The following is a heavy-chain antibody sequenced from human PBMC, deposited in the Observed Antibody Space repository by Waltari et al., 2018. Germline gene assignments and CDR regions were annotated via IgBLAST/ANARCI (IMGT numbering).Heavy chain of an antibody. CDR2: IIPIFGTA. Sequence: QVQLVQSGAEVKKPGSSVKVSCKASGGTFSSYAISWVRQAPGQGLEWMGGIIPIFGTANYAQKFQGRVTITTDESTSTAYMELSSLRSEDTAVYYCARPRPDGDRYYYYGMDVWGQGTTVTVSS. D-gene: IGHD4-17*01. CDR3: ARPRPDGDRYYYYGMDV. J-gene: IGHJ6*01. V-gene: IGHV1-69*05. CDR1: GGTFSSYA.